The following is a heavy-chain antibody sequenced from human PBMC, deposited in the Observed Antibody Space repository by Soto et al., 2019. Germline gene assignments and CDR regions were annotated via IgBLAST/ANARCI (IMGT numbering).Heavy chain of an antibody. D-gene: IGHD1-7*01. V-gene: IGHV1-18*04. CDR3: ARGSEYNWNYGYYGMDV. CDR1: GYTFTSYG. J-gene: IGHJ6*02. CDR2: ISAYNGNT. Sequence: ASVKVSCKASGYTFTSYGISWVRQAPGQRLEWMGWISAYNGNTNYAQKLQGRVTMTTDTSTSTAYMELRSLRSDDTAVYYCARGSEYNWNYGYYGMDVWGQGTTVTVSS.